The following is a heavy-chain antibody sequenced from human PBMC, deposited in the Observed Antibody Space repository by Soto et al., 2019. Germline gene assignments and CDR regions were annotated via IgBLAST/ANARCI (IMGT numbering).Heavy chain of an antibody. CDR1: GYTFTGYY. V-gene: IGHV1-2*04. CDR2: INPNSGGT. CDR3: ARAPSVVGQLDY. Sequence: ASVKVSCKASGYTFTGYYMHWVLQAPGQGLEWMGWINPNSGGTNYAQKFQGWVTMTRDTSISTAYMELSRLRSDDTAVYYCARAPSVVGQLDYWGQGTLVTVSS. D-gene: IGHD1-26*01. J-gene: IGHJ4*02.